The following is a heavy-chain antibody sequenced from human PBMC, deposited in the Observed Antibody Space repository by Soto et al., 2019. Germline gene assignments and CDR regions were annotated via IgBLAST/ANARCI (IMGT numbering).Heavy chain of an antibody. CDR3: ATLGPRMTPIDY. V-gene: IGHV3-23*01. CDR2: ISVTGDTT. J-gene: IGHJ4*02. D-gene: IGHD2-21*02. Sequence: GGSLRLSCVASGFTFSNYVMSWVRQAPGKGLDWVSAISVTGDTTYYADSVKGRFTISRDNSRKTLFLQMNSLRAEDTAVYYCATLGPRMTPIDYWGQGTLVTVSS. CDR1: GFTFSNYV.